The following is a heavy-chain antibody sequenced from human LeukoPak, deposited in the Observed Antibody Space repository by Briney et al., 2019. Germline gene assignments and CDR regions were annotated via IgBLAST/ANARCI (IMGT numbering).Heavy chain of an antibody. J-gene: IGHJ4*02. CDR2: INPSGGST. Sequence: ASVKVSCKASVYTFTSYYLHWVRQAPGQGLEWMGIINPSGGSTSYAQKFQGRVDLTRDTSTSTVYVELSSLRSEDTAMYYCAREGVAGTVSFDYWGQGTLVTVSS. V-gene: IGHV1-46*01. CDR1: VYTFTSYY. CDR3: AREGVAGTVSFDY. D-gene: IGHD6-19*01.